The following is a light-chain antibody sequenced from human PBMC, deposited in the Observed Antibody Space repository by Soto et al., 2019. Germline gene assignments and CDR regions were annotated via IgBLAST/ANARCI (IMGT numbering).Light chain of an antibody. J-gene: IGKJ1*01. CDR1: QSFGSSR. Sequence: EIVLTQSPGTLSLSPGERATLSCRASQSFGSSRLAWFQQKPGQAPKLLIFDASSRATGIPDRFSGSGSGTEFTLTISRLEPEDFAVYYCQQYSGSPKTFGQGTKVEIK. CDR2: DAS. CDR3: QQYSGSPKT. V-gene: IGKV3-20*01.